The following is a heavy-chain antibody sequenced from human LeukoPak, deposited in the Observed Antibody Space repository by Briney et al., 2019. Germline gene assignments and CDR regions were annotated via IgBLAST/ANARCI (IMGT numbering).Heavy chain of an antibody. CDR3: ARQEDRYDYVWGSYRVPFDY. V-gene: IGHV4-39*01. J-gene: IGHJ4*02. CDR1: GGSISSSSYY. Sequence: SETLSLTCTVSGGSISSSSYYWGWIRQPPGKGLEWIVSIYYSGSTYYNPSLKSRVTISVDTSKNQFSLKLSSVTAADTAVYYCARQEDRYDYVWGSYRVPFDYWGQGTLVTVSS. CDR2: IYYSGST. D-gene: IGHD3-16*02.